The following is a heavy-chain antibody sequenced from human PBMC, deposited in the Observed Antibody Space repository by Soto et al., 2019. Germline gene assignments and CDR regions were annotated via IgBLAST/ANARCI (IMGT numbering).Heavy chain of an antibody. CDR3: ARIGLTTALL. Sequence: QVQLQESGPGLVKPSQTLSLTCTVSGGSINSGDYYWSWIRQPPGKGLEWIGYIYYSGSTYYNPPLRRRVTISIDTSKHHFFLNLSSVTAADTAVYDCARIGLTTALLWGQGTLVTVSS. D-gene: IGHD4-17*01. CDR2: IYYSGST. CDR1: GGSINSGDYY. J-gene: IGHJ4*02. V-gene: IGHV4-30-4*01.